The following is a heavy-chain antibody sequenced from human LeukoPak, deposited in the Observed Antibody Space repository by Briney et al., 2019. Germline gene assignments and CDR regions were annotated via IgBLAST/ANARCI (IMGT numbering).Heavy chain of an antibody. Sequence: GSLRLSCAASGFTFSNYAMTWVRQAPGKGLEWIGYIYYSGSTNYNPSLKSRVTISVDTSKNQFSLKLRSVTAADTAVYYCARDLHSSGLGFYWGQGTLVTVSS. V-gene: IGHV4-59*01. CDR2: IYYSGST. J-gene: IGHJ4*02. D-gene: IGHD6-19*01. CDR3: ARDLHSSGLGFY. CDR1: GFTFSNYA.